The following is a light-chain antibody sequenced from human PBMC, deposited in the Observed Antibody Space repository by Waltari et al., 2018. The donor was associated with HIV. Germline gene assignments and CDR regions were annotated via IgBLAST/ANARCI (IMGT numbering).Light chain of an antibody. J-gene: IGLJ3*02. CDR3: LLYYGGACV. Sequence: QTVVTQEPSLTVSPGGTVTLTCASSTGAVTSGYSPNWFQQKPGQAPRALIYGTTTKPSWTPALFSGALRGGKAALTLSGVQPEDEAEYYCLLYYGGACVFGGGTKLTVL. V-gene: IGLV7-43*01. CDR1: TGAVTSGYS. CDR2: GTT.